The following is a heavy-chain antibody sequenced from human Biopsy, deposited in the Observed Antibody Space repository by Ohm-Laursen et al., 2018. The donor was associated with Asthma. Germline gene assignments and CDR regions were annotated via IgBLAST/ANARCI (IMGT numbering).Heavy chain of an antibody. CDR2: ISYSGST. CDR1: GGSVSSGSYY. Sequence: PSETLSLTCTVSGGSVSSGSYYWSWIRQPPGKGLAWDSYISYSGSTDYNPSLKSRLTISMDTSKNQFSLKLSSVTAADTAVYYCARVPTTLRYFDLWGRGTLVTVSS. D-gene: IGHD2-15*01. CDR3: ARVPTTLRYFDL. V-gene: IGHV4-61*01. J-gene: IGHJ2*01.